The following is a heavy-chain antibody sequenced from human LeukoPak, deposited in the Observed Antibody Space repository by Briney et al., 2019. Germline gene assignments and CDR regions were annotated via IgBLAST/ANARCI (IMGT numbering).Heavy chain of an antibody. CDR3: ARTAAEIWSGYYTGHYYYYYMDV. J-gene: IGHJ6*03. CDR1: GFTFSSYG. CDR2: IRYDGSNK. D-gene: IGHD3-3*01. V-gene: IGHV3-30*02. Sequence: GGSLRLSCAASGFTFSSYGMHWVRQAPGKGLEWVAFIRYDGSNKYYADSVKGRFTISRDNSKNTLYLQMNSLRAEDTAVYYCARTAAEIWSGYYTGHYYYYYMDVWGKGTTVTVSS.